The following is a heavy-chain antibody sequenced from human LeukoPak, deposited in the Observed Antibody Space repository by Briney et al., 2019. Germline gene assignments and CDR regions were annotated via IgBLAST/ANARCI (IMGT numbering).Heavy chain of an antibody. J-gene: IGHJ5*02. V-gene: IGHV4-34*01. CDR3: ARFPRNSSPSWFDP. CDR1: GGSFSGHY. Sequence: PSEILSLTCAVYGGSFSGHYWTWIRQPPGKGLEWIGEINHSGSTNYNPSLKSRVTISVDTSKNQFSLKVSSVTAADTAVYYCARFPRNSSPSWFDPWGQGTLVTVSS. CDR2: INHSGST. D-gene: IGHD2/OR15-2a*01.